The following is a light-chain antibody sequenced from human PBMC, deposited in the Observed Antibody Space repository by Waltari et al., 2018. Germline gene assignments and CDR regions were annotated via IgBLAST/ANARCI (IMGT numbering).Light chain of an antibody. CDR1: SPNIGAGYD. V-gene: IGLV1-40*01. J-gene: IGLJ2*01. CDR3: QSYDSSLSGVV. Sequence: QSVLTQPPSVSGAPGQRVTISCTGSSPNIGAGYDVPWYQQLPGTAPKLLIYGNSNRPSGVPDRFSGSKSGTSASLAITGLQAEDEADYYCQSYDSSLSGVVFGGGTKLTVL. CDR2: GNS.